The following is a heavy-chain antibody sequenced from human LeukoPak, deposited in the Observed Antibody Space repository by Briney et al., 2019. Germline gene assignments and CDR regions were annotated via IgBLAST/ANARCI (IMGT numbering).Heavy chain of an antibody. Sequence: GGSLRLSCLASGFTFRSYGMHWVRQAPGKGLAWVAFISDDGNEKTYGDSVKGRFSISRDNSRNTLYLHMNSLRAEDTAVYYCARGPHYTYFDYWGQGTLVTVSS. CDR3: ARGPHYTYFDY. CDR1: GFTFRSYG. J-gene: IGHJ4*02. D-gene: IGHD4-11*01. CDR2: ISDDGNEK. V-gene: IGHV3-30*12.